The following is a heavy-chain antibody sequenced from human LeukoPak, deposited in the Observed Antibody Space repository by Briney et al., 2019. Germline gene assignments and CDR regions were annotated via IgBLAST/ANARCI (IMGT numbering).Heavy chain of an antibody. CDR3: AKTRVYSSSSPGAFDI. CDR2: ISGSGGST. CDR1: GFTFSSYA. V-gene: IGHV3-23*01. D-gene: IGHD6-6*01. Sequence: GGSLRLSCAASGFTFSSYAMSWVRQAPGKGLEWVSGISGSGGSTYYADSVKGRFTISRDNSKNTLYLQMNSLRAEDTAVYYCAKTRVYSSSSPGAFDIWGQGTMVTVSS. J-gene: IGHJ3*02.